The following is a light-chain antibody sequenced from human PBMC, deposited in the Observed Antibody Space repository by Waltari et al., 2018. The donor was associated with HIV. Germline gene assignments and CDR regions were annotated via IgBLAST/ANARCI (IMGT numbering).Light chain of an antibody. CDR2: GAS. V-gene: IGKV1-27*01. CDR3: QNYDSAPVA. J-gene: IGKJ5*01. CDR1: RDISNE. Sequence: DIQMSQAPSSLSASVVDRVPITCWASRDISNELAGYQQKSGEFPKLLIYGASTLRSGVSSRFRGSASGTEFTLTINGLQPEDVASYYCQNYDSAPVAFGQGTRLEI.